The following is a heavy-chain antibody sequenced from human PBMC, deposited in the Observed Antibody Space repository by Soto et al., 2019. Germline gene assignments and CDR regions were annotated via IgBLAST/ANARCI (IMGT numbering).Heavy chain of an antibody. CDR2: ISSTSSYI. Sequence: EVQLVESGGGLVKPGGSLRLSCAAPGFTFSSYSMNWVRQAPGKGLEWVSSISSTSSYIYYADSVRGRFTISRDNAKNSLYLQLNSLRAEDTAVYYCARDPSYFDFWGQGTLVTVSS. CDR3: ARDPSYFDF. V-gene: IGHV3-21*02. CDR1: GFTFSSYS. J-gene: IGHJ4*02.